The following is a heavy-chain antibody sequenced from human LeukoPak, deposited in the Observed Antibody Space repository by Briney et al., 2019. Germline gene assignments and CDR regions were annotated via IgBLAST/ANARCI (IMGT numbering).Heavy chain of an antibody. Sequence: GASVKDSCKASRYTFTGYYMHWVRQAPGQGLEWMGWINPNSGGTNYAQKFQGRVTMTRDTSISTAYMELSRLRSDDTAVYSCARGGLLWFGDPTQVFDYWGQGTLVTVSS. CDR2: INPNSGGT. CDR1: RYTFTGYY. CDR3: ARGGLLWFGDPTQVFDY. V-gene: IGHV1-2*02. J-gene: IGHJ4*02. D-gene: IGHD3-10*01.